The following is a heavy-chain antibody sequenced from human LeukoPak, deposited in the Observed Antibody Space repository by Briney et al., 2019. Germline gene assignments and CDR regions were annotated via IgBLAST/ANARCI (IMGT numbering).Heavy chain of an antibody. V-gene: IGHV3-23*01. Sequence: GGSLRLSCAASGFTFSSYGMSWVRQAPGKGLEWVSAISGSGGSTYYADFVKGRFTISRDNSKNTLYLQMNSLRAEDTAVYYCAKEGRDYVWGRNFDYWGQGTLVTVSS. D-gene: IGHD3-16*01. J-gene: IGHJ4*02. CDR1: GFTFSSYG. CDR3: AKEGRDYVWGRNFDY. CDR2: ISGSGGST.